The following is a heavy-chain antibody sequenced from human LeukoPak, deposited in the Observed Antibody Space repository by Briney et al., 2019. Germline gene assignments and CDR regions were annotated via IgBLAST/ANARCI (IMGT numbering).Heavy chain of an antibody. J-gene: IGHJ6*02. CDR2: ISAYNGNT. V-gene: IGHV1-18*01. CDR3: ARDPLRFLDGVYGMDV. Sequence: GASVKVSCKASGYTLTSYGISWVRQAPGQGLEWMGWISAYNGNTNYAQKLQGRVTMTTDTSTSTAYMELRSLRSDDTAVYYCARDPLRFLDGVYGMDVWGQGTTVTVSS. CDR1: GYTLTSYG. D-gene: IGHD3-3*01.